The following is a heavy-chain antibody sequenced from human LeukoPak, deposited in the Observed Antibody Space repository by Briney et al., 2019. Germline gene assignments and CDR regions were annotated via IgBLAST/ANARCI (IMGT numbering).Heavy chain of an antibody. D-gene: IGHD6-6*01. CDR1: GGTFSSYA. Sequence: SVKVSCKASGGTFSSYAISWVRQAPGQGLEWMGGIIPIFGTANYAQKFQGRVTITKDESTSTAYMELSSLRSEDTAVYYCARDRYGSSSRHDAFDIWGQGTMVTVSS. CDR3: ARDRYGSSSRHDAFDI. CDR2: IIPIFGTA. J-gene: IGHJ3*02. V-gene: IGHV1-69*05.